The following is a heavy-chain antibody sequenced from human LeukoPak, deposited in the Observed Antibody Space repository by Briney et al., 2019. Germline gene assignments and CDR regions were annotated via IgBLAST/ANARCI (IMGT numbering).Heavy chain of an antibody. CDR1: GGSLSGYY. J-gene: IGHJ4*02. V-gene: IGHV4-34*01. D-gene: IGHD6-13*01. CDR3: ARDPCSRSSCPLRY. CDR2: INHSGTT. Sequence: SETLSLTCVVYGGSLSGYYWSWIRQPPGKGLEWIGEINHSGTTNYNPSLKSRVAISVDTSKNQCSLRLTSVTAADTAVYYCARDPCSRSSCPLRYWGQGTQVTVSS.